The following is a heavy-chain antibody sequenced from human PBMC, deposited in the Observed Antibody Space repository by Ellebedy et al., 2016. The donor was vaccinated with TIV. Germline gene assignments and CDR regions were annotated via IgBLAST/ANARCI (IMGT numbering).Heavy chain of an antibody. D-gene: IGHD6-13*01. V-gene: IGHV3-23*01. Sequence: GGSLRLSCAASGFTFSSYAMSWVRQAPGKGLEWVSAISGSGGSTYYADSVKGRFTISRDNSRNTLYLQMNSLRAEDTAVYYCARPNSSSSYTYFDYWGQGTLVTVSS. CDR1: GFTFSSYA. CDR2: ISGSGGST. J-gene: IGHJ4*02. CDR3: ARPNSSSSYTYFDY.